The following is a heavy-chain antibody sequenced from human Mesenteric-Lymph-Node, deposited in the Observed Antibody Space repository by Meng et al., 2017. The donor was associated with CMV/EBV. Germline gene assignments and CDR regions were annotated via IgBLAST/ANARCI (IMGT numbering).Heavy chain of an antibody. V-gene: IGHV4-30-4*08. CDR1: GGSINSGDYY. J-gene: IGHJ4*02. Sequence: SETLSLTCSVSGGSINSGDYYWSWIRQPPGKGLEWIGYIYYSGSTYSNPSLKSRVTISLDASRTQFSLKVRSVTAADTAVYYCAREGEANYFDYWGQGTLVTVSS. D-gene: IGHD3-10*01. CDR3: AREGEANYFDY. CDR2: IYYSGST.